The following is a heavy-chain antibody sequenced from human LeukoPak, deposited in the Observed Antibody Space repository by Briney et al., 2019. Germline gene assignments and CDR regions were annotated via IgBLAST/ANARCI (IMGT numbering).Heavy chain of an antibody. CDR3: ARGRYYDSSGSRRYCDY. CDR2: IYSGGST. V-gene: IGHV3-66*02. J-gene: IGHJ4*02. Sequence: GGSLRLSCAASGFTVSSNYMSWVRQAPGKGLEWVSVIYSGGSTYYADSVKGRFTISRDNSKNTLYLQMNSLRAEDTAVYYCARGRYYDSSGSRRYCDYWGQGTLVTVSS. D-gene: IGHD3-22*01. CDR1: GFTVSSNY.